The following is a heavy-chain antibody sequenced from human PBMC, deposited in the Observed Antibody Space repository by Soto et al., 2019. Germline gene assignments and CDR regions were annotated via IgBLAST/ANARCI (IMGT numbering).Heavy chain of an antibody. CDR3: SSDTFGLRDT. Sequence: TGGSLRLSCEASGSPFDNYAMSWVRQAPGEGLEWVSAISGGSPKEFYAESVKGRFTISRDNSKNTLFLEMNSLRAEDTAIYFCSSDTFGLRDTWGQGTLVTV. D-gene: IGHD3-3*01. CDR2: ISGGSPKE. CDR1: GSPFDNYA. J-gene: IGHJ5*02. V-gene: IGHV3-23*01.